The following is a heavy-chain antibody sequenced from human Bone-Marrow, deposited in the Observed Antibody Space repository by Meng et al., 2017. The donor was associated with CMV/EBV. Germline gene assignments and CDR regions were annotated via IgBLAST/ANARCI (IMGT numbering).Heavy chain of an antibody. CDR1: GLSFSNYG. J-gene: IGHJ6*02. D-gene: IGHD3-3*01. Sequence: GESLKISCVVSGLSFSNYGMSWVRQAPGKGLEWVSVISTSGGSAYYADSVKGRFTISRDNSKNTLYLQMNSLRAEDTAVYYCARVSGFWSRHEGMDVWGQGTTVTVSS. V-gene: IGHV3-23*01. CDR3: ARVSGFWSRHEGMDV. CDR2: ISTSGGSA.